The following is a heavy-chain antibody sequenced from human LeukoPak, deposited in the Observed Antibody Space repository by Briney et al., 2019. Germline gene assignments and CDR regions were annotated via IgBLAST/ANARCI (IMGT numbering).Heavy chain of an antibody. CDR1: GITFSSYW. D-gene: IGHD3-10*01. CDR2: IKQDGSEK. Sequence: GGSLRLSCAGSGITFSSYWMSWVRQAPGKGPEWVANIKQDGSEKYYVDSVKGRFTISRDNVKNSLYLQMNSLRTEDTAVYYCALKPSGPYYFGYWGQGTLVTLSS. J-gene: IGHJ4*02. V-gene: IGHV3-7*01. CDR3: ALKPSGPYYFGY.